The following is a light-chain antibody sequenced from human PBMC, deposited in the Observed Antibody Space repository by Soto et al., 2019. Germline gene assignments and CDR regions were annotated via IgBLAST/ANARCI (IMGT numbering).Light chain of an antibody. CDR1: QSISSY. Sequence: DIQMTQSPSSLSASVGDRVTITCRASQSISSYLNWYQQKPGKAPKLLIYAASSLQSGVPSRFSGSGSGTDFTPTIRSLQPEDFATYYCQQSYSTPRITFGQGTRLEIK. V-gene: IGKV1-39*01. CDR3: QQSYSTPRIT. CDR2: AAS. J-gene: IGKJ5*01.